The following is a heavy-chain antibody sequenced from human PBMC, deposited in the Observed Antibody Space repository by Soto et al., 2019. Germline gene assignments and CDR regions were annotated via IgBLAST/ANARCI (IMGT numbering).Heavy chain of an antibody. CDR2: ISAYNGNT. J-gene: IGHJ4*02. D-gene: IGHD3-3*01. CDR1: GCTFTSYG. CDR3: ARANDFWSGYPGFDY. V-gene: IGHV1-18*01. Sequence: ASVKVSCKASGCTFTSYGISWVRQAPGQGLERMGWISAYNGNTNYAQKLQGRVTMTTDTSTSTAYMELRSLRSDDTAVYYCARANDFWSGYPGFDYWGQGTLVTVSS.